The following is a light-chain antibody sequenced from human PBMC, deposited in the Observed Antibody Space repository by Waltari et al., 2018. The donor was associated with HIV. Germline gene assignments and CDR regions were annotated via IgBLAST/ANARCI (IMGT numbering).Light chain of an antibody. Sequence: EIVMTQSPATLSVSPGERATLSCRASQSVSSNLAWYQQKPGQAPRLLIYGASTRATVIPARFSGSGSGTEFTLTISSLQSEDFAVYYGQQYNNWPPLTFGGGTKVEIK. CDR2: GAS. V-gene: IGKV3-15*01. CDR3: QQYNNWPPLT. CDR1: QSVSSN. J-gene: IGKJ4*01.